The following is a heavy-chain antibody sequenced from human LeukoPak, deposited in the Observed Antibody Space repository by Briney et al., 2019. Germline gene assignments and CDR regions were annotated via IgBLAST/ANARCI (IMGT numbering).Heavy chain of an antibody. Sequence: PGRSLRLSCAASGFTFSSHAMHWVRRAPGKGLEWVAVISYDGSNEYYADSVKGRFTISRDNSRNTLYLQMNNSLRAEDTAVYYCARDYYYDSGGYYSFDYWGQGTLVTVSS. CDR3: ARDYYYDSGGYYSFDY. V-gene: IGHV3-30*04. CDR2: ISYDGSNE. J-gene: IGHJ4*02. D-gene: IGHD3-22*01. CDR1: GFTFSSHA.